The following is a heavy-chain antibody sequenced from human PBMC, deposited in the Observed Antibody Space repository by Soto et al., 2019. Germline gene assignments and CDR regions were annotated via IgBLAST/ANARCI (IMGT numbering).Heavy chain of an antibody. D-gene: IGHD3-10*01. J-gene: IGHJ4*02. V-gene: IGHV3-21*06. CDR3: TRGNGSGSYYNAGY. Sequence: EVQLVESGGGLVKPGESLRLSCAASGFTFSSYNMNWVRQAPGEGLEWVSSISISSTYIQYADSVKGRFTISRDNAKNSLDPEMNRLRAEDTAKYYCTRGNGSGSYYNAGYLGQGSLVTVST. CDR1: GFTFSSYN. CDR2: ISISSTYI.